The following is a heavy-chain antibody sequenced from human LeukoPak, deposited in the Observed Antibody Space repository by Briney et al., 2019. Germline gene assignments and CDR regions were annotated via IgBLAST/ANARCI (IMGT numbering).Heavy chain of an antibody. Sequence: PGGSLRLSCVASGFTFSTYNMNWVRQAPGKGLEWVSHISPRGTTGYYADSVKGRFTISRDNAKNSLYLKMSSPRVEDSAVYYCASFSIRTGAYYLDVWGKGTTVAVSS. J-gene: IGHJ6*03. CDR1: GFTFSTYN. CDR2: ISPRGTTG. CDR3: ASFSIRTGAYYLDV. V-gene: IGHV3-48*04. D-gene: IGHD2/OR15-2a*01.